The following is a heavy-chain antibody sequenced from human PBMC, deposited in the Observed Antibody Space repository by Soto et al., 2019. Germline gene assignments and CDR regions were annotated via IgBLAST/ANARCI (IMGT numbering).Heavy chain of an antibody. CDR1: GGTFSSYA. CDR3: ARHLGGNHYYYGMAV. CDR2: IIPIFGTA. V-gene: IGHV1-69*12. D-gene: IGHD3-16*01. Sequence: QVQLVQSGAEVKKPASSVKVSCKASGGTFSSYAISWVRQAPGQGREWMGGIIPIFGTADYAQKFQGRVTITADDFTSTAYMELSSLRSEDTAVYYCARHLGGNHYYYGMAVWGQGTTVTVSS. J-gene: IGHJ6*02.